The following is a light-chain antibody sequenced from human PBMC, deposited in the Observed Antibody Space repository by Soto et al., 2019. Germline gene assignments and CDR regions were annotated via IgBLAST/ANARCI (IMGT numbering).Light chain of an antibody. V-gene: IGKV3-11*01. CDR2: DAS. CDR1: QSVSSY. Sequence: ESVLTQSPSTLSLSPGERATLPCRASQSVSSYLAWYQQKPGQAPRLLIYDASNRATGIPARFSGSGSGTDFTLTISSLEPEDFAVYYCQQYGRSPLTFGGGTKVDIK. J-gene: IGKJ4*01. CDR3: QQYGRSPLT.